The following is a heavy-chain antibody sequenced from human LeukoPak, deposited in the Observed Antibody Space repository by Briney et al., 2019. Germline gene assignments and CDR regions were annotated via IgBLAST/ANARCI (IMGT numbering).Heavy chain of an antibody. CDR1: GFTFSSYA. D-gene: IGHD2-2*02. CDR3: AKDKIRGTAAIYAFDI. V-gene: IGHV3-23*01. Sequence: QPGGSLRLSCAASGFTFSSYAMSWVRQAPGKGLEWVSAISGSGGSTYYADSVKGRFTISRDNSKNTLYLQMNSLRAEDTAVYYCAKDKIRGTAAIYAFDIWGQGTMVTVSS. CDR2: ISGSGGST. J-gene: IGHJ3*02.